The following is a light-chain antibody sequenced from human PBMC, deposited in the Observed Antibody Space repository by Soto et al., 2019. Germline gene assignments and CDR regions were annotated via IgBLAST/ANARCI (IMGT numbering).Light chain of an antibody. CDR3: QQYNNWPSLT. V-gene: IGKV3-15*01. CDR2: GAS. Sequence: EIVMTQSPATLSVSPGERATLSCRASQSVSSNLAWYQQKPGQAPRLLIYGASTRSTGIPARFSGSGSGTEFTLTISSLQSEDFAVSYCQQYNNWPSLTFGQGTKLEIK. CDR1: QSVSSN. J-gene: IGKJ2*01.